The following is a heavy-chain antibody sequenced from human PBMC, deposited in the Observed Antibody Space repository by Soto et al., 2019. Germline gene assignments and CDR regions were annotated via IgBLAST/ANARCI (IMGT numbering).Heavy chain of an antibody. J-gene: IGHJ5*02. D-gene: IGHD3-22*01. CDR1: GYTFTSYG. CDR3: ARINLDYYYSSGPPPNWFDP. V-gene: IGHV1-18*04. CDR2: ISAYNGNT. Sequence: QVQLVQSGAEVKKPGASVKVSCKASGYTFTSYGISWVRQAPGQGLEWMGWISAYNGNTNYAQKLQGRVTMTTDTSTRPAYMELRGLGSDGTAVYYCARINLDYYYSSGPPPNWFDPWGQGTLVTVSS.